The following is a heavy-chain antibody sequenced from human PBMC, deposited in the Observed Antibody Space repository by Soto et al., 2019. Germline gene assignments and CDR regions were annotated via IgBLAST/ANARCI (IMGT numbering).Heavy chain of an antibody. D-gene: IGHD6-13*01. CDR1: GFTFSSYS. CDR3: ARVYLTAAGTYYYGRDV. V-gene: IGHV3-21*01. J-gene: IGHJ6*02. Sequence: EVQLVESGGGLVKPGGSLRLSCAASGFTFSSYSMNWVRQAPGKGLEWVSSISSSSSYIYYADSVKGRFTISRDNAKNSLYLQMNSLRAEDTAVYYCARVYLTAAGTYYYGRDVWGQGTTVTVSS. CDR2: ISSSSSYI.